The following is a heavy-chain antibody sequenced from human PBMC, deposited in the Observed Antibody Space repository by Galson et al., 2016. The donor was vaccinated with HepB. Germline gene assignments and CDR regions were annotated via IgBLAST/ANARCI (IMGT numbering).Heavy chain of an antibody. Sequence: SETLSLTCNVSGDSVNTGNYYWNWIRQSPGKGLEWIGYMYYSGMTKYSPSLKSRVTISVDASKNQFSLNLRSVTAADTAVYYCAAYVATVTSRRANYFDPWGQGILVTVSS. V-gene: IGHV4-61*01. CDR3: AAYVATVTSRRANYFDP. J-gene: IGHJ5*02. CDR2: MYYSGMT. CDR1: GDSVNTGNYY. D-gene: IGHD4-17*01.